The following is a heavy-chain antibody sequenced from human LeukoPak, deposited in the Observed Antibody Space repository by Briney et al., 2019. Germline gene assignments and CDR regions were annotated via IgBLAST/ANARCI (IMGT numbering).Heavy chain of an antibody. V-gene: IGHV1-2*02. D-gene: IGHD1-26*01. CDR1: GYTFNAYY. CDR3: ARGGRGRQIDAFDI. J-gene: IGHJ3*02. Sequence: ASVKVSCKTSGYTFNAYYMHWVRQAPGQGLEWMGWINPNSGGSNYAQKFQGRVTMTRDTSISTAYMELSRLRSDDTAVYYCARGGRGRQIDAFDIWGQGTMVTVSS. CDR2: INPNSGGS.